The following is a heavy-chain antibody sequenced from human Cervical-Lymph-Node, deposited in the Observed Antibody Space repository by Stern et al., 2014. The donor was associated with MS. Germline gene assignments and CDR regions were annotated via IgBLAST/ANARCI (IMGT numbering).Heavy chain of an antibody. CDR1: RFMFNTYG. CDR3: ARDRGSYNLIDY. D-gene: IGHD1-26*01. V-gene: IGHV3-33*01. CDR2: IWYDGSNK. Sequence: VQLVESGGGVVQPGGSLRLSCAASRFMFNTYGMHWVRQAPGKGLEWVALIWYDGSNKDYVDSVKGRFTISRDNSRNTLYLQMNSLNAEDTAVYFCARDRGSYNLIDYWGQGTLVTVSS. J-gene: IGHJ4*02.